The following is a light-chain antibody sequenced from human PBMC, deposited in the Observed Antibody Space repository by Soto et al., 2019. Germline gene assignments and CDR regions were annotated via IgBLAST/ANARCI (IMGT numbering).Light chain of an antibody. CDR3: QQYDGWPTT. J-gene: IGKJ1*01. V-gene: IGKV3D-15*01. CDR2: GAS. Sequence: EIVLTQSPVTLSLSPGERATLSCRASQSVSNYLAWYQQKPGQAPRLLIYGASSRATGIPDRFRGSGSGTEFTLTISSLQSEDFAVYYCQQYDGWPTTFAQGTKVDIK. CDR1: QSVSNY.